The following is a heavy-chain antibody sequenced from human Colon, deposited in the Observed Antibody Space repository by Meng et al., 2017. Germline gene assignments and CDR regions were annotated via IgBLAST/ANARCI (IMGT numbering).Heavy chain of an antibody. CDR2: VYSSGST. Sequence: QESGPGLLKPSETLIPTCTGSGDSISNDDWNWIRQPAGKGLEWIGRVYSSGSTHYNPSLKSRVTVSLDTSKSQFSLKLTSVTAADTALYYCARAGIHSGTYYALDYWGQGTLVTVSS. J-gene: IGHJ4*02. V-gene: IGHV4-4*07. D-gene: IGHD1-26*01. CDR1: GDSISNDD. CDR3: ARAGIHSGTYYALDY.